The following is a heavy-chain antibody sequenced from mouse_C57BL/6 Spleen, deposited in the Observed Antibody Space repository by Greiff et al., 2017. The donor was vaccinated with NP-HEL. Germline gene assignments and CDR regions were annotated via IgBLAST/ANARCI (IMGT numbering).Heavy chain of an antibody. J-gene: IGHJ4*01. V-gene: IGHV1-82*01. CDR3: ARWGEIYYGYDVENAMDY. CDR2: IYPGDGDT. D-gene: IGHD2-2*01. Sequence: QVQLQQSGPELVKPGASVKISCKASGYAFSSSWMNWVKQRPGKGLEWIGRIYPGDGDTNYNGKFKGKATLTADKSSSTAYMQLSSLTSEDSAVYFCARWGEIYYGYDVENAMDYWGQGTSVTVSS. CDR1: GYAFSSSW.